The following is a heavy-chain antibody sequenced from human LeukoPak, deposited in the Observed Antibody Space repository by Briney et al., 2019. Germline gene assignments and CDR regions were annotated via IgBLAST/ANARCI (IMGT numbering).Heavy chain of an antibody. J-gene: IGHJ4*02. D-gene: IGHD3-16*01. CDR3: ARRAGAYTHPYDY. CDR1: GFTFSSYT. V-gene: IGHV3-21*04. CDR2: ITRSSIYM. Sequence: GGSLRLSCAASGFTFSSYTMNWVRQAPGKGLEWVSSITRSSIYMYYADSVKGRFTISRDNAKNSLYLQMNSLRAEDTAVYYCARRAGAYTHPYDYWGQGTLVTVSS.